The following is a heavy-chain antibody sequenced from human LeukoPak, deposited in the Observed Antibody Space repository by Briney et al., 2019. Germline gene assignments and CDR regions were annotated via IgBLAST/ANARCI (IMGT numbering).Heavy chain of an antibody. V-gene: IGHV4-59*01. Sequence: SQTLSLTCTVSGGSISSYYWSWIRQPPGKGLEWIGYIYYSGSTNYNPSLKSRVTISVDTSKNQFSLKLSSVTAADTAVYYCASSSFKRVFDYWGQGTLVTVSS. J-gene: IGHJ4*02. D-gene: IGHD3-3*02. CDR1: GGSISSYY. CDR2: IYYSGST. CDR3: ASSSFKRVFDY.